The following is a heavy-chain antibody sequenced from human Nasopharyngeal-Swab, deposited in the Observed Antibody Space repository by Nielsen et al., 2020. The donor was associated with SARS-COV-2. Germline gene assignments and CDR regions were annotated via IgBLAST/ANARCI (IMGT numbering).Heavy chain of an antibody. CDR2: IYYSGST. CDR1: GGSISSYY. Sequence: SETLSLTCTVSGGSISSYYWSWIRQPPGKGLEWIGYIYYSGSTNYNPSLKSRVTISVDTPKNQFSLKLSSVTAADTAVYYCARESDYYDSSGSLGDAFDIWGQGTMVTVSS. D-gene: IGHD3-22*01. J-gene: IGHJ3*02. CDR3: ARESDYYDSSGSLGDAFDI. V-gene: IGHV4-59*01.